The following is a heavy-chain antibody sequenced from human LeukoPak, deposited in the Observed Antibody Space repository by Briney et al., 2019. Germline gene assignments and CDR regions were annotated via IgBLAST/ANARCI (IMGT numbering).Heavy chain of an antibody. CDR1: GGSISSYY. J-gene: IGHJ4*02. Sequence: SETLSLTCTVSGGSISSYYWSWIRQPPGKGLEWIGGIYYSGSTYYNPSLKSRVTISVDTSKNQFSLKLSSVTAADTAVCYCARGYYYFDYWGQGTLVTVSS. CDR2: IYYSGST. V-gene: IGHV4-59*05. CDR3: ARGYYYFDY. D-gene: IGHD1-26*01.